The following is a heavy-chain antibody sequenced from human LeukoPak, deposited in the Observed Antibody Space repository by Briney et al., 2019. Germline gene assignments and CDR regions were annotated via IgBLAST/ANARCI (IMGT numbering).Heavy chain of an antibody. D-gene: IGHD3-9*01. Sequence: GGSLRLSCAASGFTFSSYAMSWVRQAPGKGLERVSAISGSGGSTYYADSVKGRFTISRDNSKNTLYLQMNSLRAEDTAVYYCAKGSYDILTGDDYFDYWGQGTLVTVSS. J-gene: IGHJ4*02. CDR1: GFTFSSYA. CDR2: ISGSGGST. V-gene: IGHV3-23*01. CDR3: AKGSYDILTGDDYFDY.